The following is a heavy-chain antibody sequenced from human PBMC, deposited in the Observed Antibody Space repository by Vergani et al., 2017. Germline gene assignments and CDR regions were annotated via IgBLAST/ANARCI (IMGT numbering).Heavy chain of an antibody. J-gene: IGHJ5*02. Sequence: QVQLQQWGAGLLKPSETLSLTCAVSGGSISSYYWSWIRQPPGKGLEWIGYIYYSGSTYYNPSLKSRVTISVDTSKNQFSLKLSSVTAADTAVYYCARTEQQLEGYWFDPWGQGTLVTVSS. CDR1: GGSISSYY. D-gene: IGHD6-13*01. V-gene: IGHV4-59*12. CDR2: IYYSGST. CDR3: ARTEQQLEGYWFDP.